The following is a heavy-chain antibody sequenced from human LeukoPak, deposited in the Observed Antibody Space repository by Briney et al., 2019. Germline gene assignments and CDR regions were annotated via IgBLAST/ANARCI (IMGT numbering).Heavy chain of an antibody. Sequence: KPGGSLRLPCAASVFTFSDYYMSWVRQAPGKGLEWVSYITSSSYTNYADSVKDRFTISRDNAKNSLYLQMNSLRAEDTAIYYCARLVVVAATPGYFDYWGQGTLVTVSS. J-gene: IGHJ4*02. CDR3: ARLVVVAATPGYFDY. CDR1: VFTFSDYY. D-gene: IGHD2-15*01. V-gene: IGHV3-11*06. CDR2: ITSSSYT.